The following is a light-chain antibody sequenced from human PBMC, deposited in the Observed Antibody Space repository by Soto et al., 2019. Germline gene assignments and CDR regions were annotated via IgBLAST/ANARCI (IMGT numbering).Light chain of an antibody. J-gene: IGLJ1*01. CDR2: DNT. V-gene: IGLV1-40*01. CDR1: SSNIGAGYR. CDR3: QSYDSSVSGYV. Sequence: QAVVTQAPSVSGAPGQRVTLSCTGSSSNIGAGYRVHWYQQLPGTAHKLLIYDNTNRPSGVPDRFSASKSGTSASLGITGLQAEDEADYYCQSYDSSVSGYVFGTGTKLTVL.